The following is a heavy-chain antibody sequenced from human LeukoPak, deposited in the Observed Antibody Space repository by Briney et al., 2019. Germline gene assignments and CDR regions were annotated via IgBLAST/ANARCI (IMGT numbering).Heavy chain of an antibody. CDR1: GFTVSSNY. D-gene: IGHD3-22*01. CDR2: IYSGGST. Sequence: GGSLRLSCAASGFTVSSNYMSWVRQAPGKGLEWVSVIYSGGSTYYADSVKGRFTISRDNAKNSLYLQMNSLRAEDTAAYYCARVISVVSPGFDYWGQGALVTVSS. J-gene: IGHJ4*02. V-gene: IGHV3-66*01. CDR3: ARVISVVSPGFDY.